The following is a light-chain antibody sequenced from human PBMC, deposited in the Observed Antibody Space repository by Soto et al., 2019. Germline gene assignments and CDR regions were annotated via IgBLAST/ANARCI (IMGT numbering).Light chain of an antibody. V-gene: IGKV1-33*01. CDR3: QQYLSLLT. CDR2: TAS. Sequence: DIQMTQSPSSLSASVGDRVTISCQASQDVTKYVNWYQHKPGKAPKLLIYTASNLEAGVPSRFSGSGSGTHFTFTINSLQPEDIATYYCQQYLSLLTFGGGTKVEIK. CDR1: QDVTKY. J-gene: IGKJ4*01.